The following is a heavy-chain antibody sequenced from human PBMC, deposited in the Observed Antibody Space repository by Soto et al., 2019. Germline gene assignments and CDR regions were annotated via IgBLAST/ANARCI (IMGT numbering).Heavy chain of an antibody. J-gene: IGHJ6*02. D-gene: IGHD5-12*01. Sequence: SETLSLTCTVSGGSISSYYWSWIRQPPGKGLEWIGYIYYSGSTNYNPSLKSRVTISVGTSKNQFSLKLSSVTAADTAVYYCARDLLVATTGYGMDVWGQGTRVTVSS. CDR2: IYYSGST. CDR1: GGSISSYY. V-gene: IGHV4-59*01. CDR3: ARDLLVATTGYGMDV.